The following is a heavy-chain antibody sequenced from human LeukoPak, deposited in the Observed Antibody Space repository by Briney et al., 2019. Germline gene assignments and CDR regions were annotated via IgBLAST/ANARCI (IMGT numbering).Heavy chain of an antibody. CDR2: INPSGGST. J-gene: IGHJ4*02. Sequence: GASVKVSCKASGYTFTSYYMHWVRQPPGQGLEWMGIINPSGGSTSYAQKFQGRVTMTRDTSTSTVYMELSSLRSEDTAVYYCARDLRWGYYFDYWGQGTLVTVSS. D-gene: IGHD4-23*01. CDR1: GYTFTSYY. V-gene: IGHV1-46*01. CDR3: ARDLRWGYYFDY.